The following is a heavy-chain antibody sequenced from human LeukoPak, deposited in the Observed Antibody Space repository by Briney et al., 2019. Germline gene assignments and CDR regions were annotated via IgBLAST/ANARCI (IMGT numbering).Heavy chain of an antibody. CDR1: GGSISSSSYY. D-gene: IGHD2-15*01. J-gene: IGHJ3*02. V-gene: IGHV4-39*01. CDR2: IYYSGST. CDR3: ASPRYCSGGSCYVGGLAFDI. Sequence: SETLSLTCTVSGGSISSSSYYWGWIRQPPGKGLEWIASIYYSGSTYYNPSLKSRVTISVDTSKNQFSLKLSSVTAADTAVYYCASPRYCSGGSCYVGGLAFDIWGQGTMVTVSS.